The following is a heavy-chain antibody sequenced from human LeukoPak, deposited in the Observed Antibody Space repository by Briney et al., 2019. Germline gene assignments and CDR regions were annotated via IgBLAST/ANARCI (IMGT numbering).Heavy chain of an antibody. D-gene: IGHD6-19*01. CDR3: ARGRYYGSGWYYFDY. Sequence: ASVKVSCKASGYTFTGYYMHWVRQAPGQGLEWMGWINPNSGGTNYAQKFQGRVTMTRGTSISTAYMELSRLRSDDTAVYYCARGRYYGSGWYYFDYWGQGTLVTVSS. J-gene: IGHJ4*02. CDR1: GYTFTGYY. CDR2: INPNSGGT. V-gene: IGHV1-2*02.